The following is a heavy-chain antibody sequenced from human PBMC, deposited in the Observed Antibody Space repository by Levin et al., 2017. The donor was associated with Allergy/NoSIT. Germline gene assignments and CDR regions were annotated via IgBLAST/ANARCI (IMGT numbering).Heavy chain of an antibody. CDR1: GFTFGDYA. J-gene: IGHJ6*02. CDR2: IRSKAYGGTT. Sequence: SCTASGFTFGDYAMSWFRQAPGKGLEWVGFIRSKAYGGTTEYAASVKGRFTISRDDSKSIAYLQMNSLKTEDTAVYYCTRDKAVTTKPMGKDYYYYYGMDVWGQGTTVTVSS. D-gene: IGHD4-17*01. V-gene: IGHV3-49*03. CDR3: TRDKAVTTKPMGKDYYYYYGMDV.